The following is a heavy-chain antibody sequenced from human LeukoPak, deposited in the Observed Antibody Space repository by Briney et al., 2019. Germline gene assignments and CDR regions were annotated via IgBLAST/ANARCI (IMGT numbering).Heavy chain of an antibody. Sequence: SETLSLTCGVYGGSLSGYYWSWIRQPPEKGLEWIGDINHSGSTNSNPSLRSRVTISVDTSKNQFSLKLRSVTAADTAVYYCAGAREFSSSSGRAYYFDFWGQGTLVTVSS. V-gene: IGHV4-34*01. CDR2: INHSGST. CDR1: GGSLSGYY. J-gene: IGHJ4*02. D-gene: IGHD6-6*01. CDR3: AGAREFSSSSGRAYYFDF.